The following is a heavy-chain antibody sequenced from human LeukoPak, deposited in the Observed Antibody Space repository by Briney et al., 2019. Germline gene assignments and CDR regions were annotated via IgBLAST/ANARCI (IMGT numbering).Heavy chain of an antibody. D-gene: IGHD4-23*01. V-gene: IGHV4-34*01. CDR3: ARVVGKGIDY. CDR2: INHSGST. Sequence: SETLSLTCAAYGGSFSGYYWSWIRQPPGKGLEWIGEINHSGSTNYNPSLKSRVTISVDTSKNQFSLKLSSVTATDTAVYYCARVVGKGIDYWGQGTLVTVSS. CDR1: GGSFSGYY. J-gene: IGHJ4*02.